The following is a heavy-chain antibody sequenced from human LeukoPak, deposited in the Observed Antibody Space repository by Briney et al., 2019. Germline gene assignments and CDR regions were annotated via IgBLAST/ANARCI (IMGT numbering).Heavy chain of an antibody. Sequence: GGSLRLSCAASGFTFSSYWMSWVRQAPGKGLEWVANIKQDGSEKYYVDSVEGRFTISRDNAKNSLYLQMNSLRAEDTAVYYCATLEGYYYDSSGYYLGEFDYWGQGTLVTVSS. CDR2: IKQDGSEK. CDR3: ATLEGYYYDSSGYYLGEFDY. CDR1: GFTFSSYW. V-gene: IGHV3-7*01. J-gene: IGHJ4*02. D-gene: IGHD3-22*01.